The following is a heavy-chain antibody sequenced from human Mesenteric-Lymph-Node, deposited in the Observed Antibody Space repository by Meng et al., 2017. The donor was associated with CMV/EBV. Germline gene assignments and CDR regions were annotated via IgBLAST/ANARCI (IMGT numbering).Heavy chain of an antibody. V-gene: IGHV3-7*01. D-gene: IGHD1-26*01. Sequence: GGSLRLSCAASGFTFSSYWMSWVRQGPGKGRGWVANIKQDGSEKYYVDSEKGRFTISRDNAKNSLYLQMNSLRAEDTAVYYCARDVPLVRGTGLYDYWGQGTVVTVSS. CDR3: ARDVPLVRGTGLYDY. CDR2: IKQDGSEK. J-gene: IGHJ4*02. CDR1: GFTFSSYW.